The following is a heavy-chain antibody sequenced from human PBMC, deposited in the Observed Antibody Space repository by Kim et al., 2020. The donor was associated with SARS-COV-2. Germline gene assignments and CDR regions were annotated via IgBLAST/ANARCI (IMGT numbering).Heavy chain of an antibody. Sequence: NPSLKSRVTISVDTSKNQFSRKLSSVTAADTAVYYCARDGGGPGESYYFDYWGQGTLVTVSS. CDR3: ARDGGGPGESYYFDY. D-gene: IGHD3-10*01. V-gene: IGHV4-59*01. J-gene: IGHJ4*02.